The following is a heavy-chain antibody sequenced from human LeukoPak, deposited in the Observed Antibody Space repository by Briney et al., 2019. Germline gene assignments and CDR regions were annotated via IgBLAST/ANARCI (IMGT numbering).Heavy chain of an antibody. CDR1: GGSINNYY. D-gene: IGHD5-24*01. J-gene: IGHJ4*02. CDR3: VRLDAAAGRYLQFYY. V-gene: IGHV4-59*08. Sequence: SETLSLTCTVSGGSINNYYWSWIRQSPEKGLEWIGYIHDSGSTNYNPSLKSQVTISVDTSKNQFSLKLSSVTAADTAVYYCVRLDAAAGRYLQFYYWGQGTLVTVSS. CDR2: IHDSGST.